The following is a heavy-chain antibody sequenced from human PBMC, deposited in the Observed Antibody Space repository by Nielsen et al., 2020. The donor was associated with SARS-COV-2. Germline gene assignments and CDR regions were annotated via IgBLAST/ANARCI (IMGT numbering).Heavy chain of an antibody. CDR1: GYTFTSYG. J-gene: IGHJ4*02. CDR3: ARVSSDYYDSSGYYYFDS. V-gene: IGHV1-18*01. D-gene: IGHD3-22*01. Sequence: ASVKVSCKASGYTFTSYGISWVRQAPGQGLEWMGWISAYNGNTNYAQKLQGRVTMTTDTSTSTAYMELRSLRSDDTAVYYCARVSSDYYDSSGYYYFDSWGQGTLVTVSS. CDR2: ISAYNGNT.